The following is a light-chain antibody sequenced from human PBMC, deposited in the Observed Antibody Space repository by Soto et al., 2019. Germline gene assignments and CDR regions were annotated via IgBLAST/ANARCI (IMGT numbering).Light chain of an antibody. CDR1: NIGSKN. Sequence: SYELTQPLSVSVALGQTARITCGGKNIGSKNVHWYQQKPGQAPVLVIYRDTNRPSGIPERFSGSNSGNTATLTISTAQAGDEADFYCQVWDSSTVIFGGGTKLTVL. J-gene: IGLJ2*01. CDR2: RDT. CDR3: QVWDSSTVI. V-gene: IGLV3-9*01.